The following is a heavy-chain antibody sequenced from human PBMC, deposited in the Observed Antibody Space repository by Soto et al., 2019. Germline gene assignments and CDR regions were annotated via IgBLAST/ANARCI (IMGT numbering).Heavy chain of an antibody. J-gene: IGHJ4*02. D-gene: IGHD4-17*01. V-gene: IGHV4-30-4*02. CDR2: IYYSGST. CDR1: GGSISSGDYY. CDR3: ARGGDYGAVFDY. Sequence: KASDTLSLTCTVSGGSISSGDYYWSWIRQPPGKGLEWIGYIYYSGSTYYNPSLKSRVTISVDTSKNQFSLKLSSVTAADTAVYYCARGGDYGAVFDYWGQGTLVTVSS.